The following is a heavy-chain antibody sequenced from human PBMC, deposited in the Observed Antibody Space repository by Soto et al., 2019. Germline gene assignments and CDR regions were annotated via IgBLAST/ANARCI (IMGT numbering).Heavy chain of an antibody. CDR1: GSPFSTYG. J-gene: IGHJ4*02. Sequence: EVQVVESGGGLVKPGGSLRLSCTASGSPFSTYGMNWVRQAPGKGLEWVSSISNGGNYIYYADSVQGRFTISRDNAKNSLYLQMHSLRAEDTAVYFCARDESAGSSIRYWGQGTLVTVSS. CDR2: ISNGGNYI. CDR3: ARDESAGSSIRY. V-gene: IGHV3-21*01. D-gene: IGHD3-3*02.